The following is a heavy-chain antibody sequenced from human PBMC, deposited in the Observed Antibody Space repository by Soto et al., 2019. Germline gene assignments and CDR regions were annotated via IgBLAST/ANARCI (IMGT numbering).Heavy chain of an antibody. Sequence: QVHLVQSGAEVRKPGASVKVSCKASGYTFSSYAMHWVRQAPGQRLEWMGWINAGYGNTKSSQKFQDRVTISRDTSASTAYMELTSLRSEDTAVYYWARDTGDGTFDFWCQGTLVTVSS. CDR3: ARDTGDGTFDF. V-gene: IGHV1-3*01. J-gene: IGHJ4*02. CDR2: INAGYGNT. CDR1: GYTFSSYA. D-gene: IGHD7-27*01.